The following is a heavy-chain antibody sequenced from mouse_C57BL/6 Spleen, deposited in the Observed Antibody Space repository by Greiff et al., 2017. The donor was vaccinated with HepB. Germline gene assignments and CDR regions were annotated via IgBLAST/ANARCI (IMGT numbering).Heavy chain of an antibody. V-gene: IGHV2-6*01. D-gene: IGHD1-1*01. J-gene: IGHJ1*03. CDR1: GFSLTSYG. Sequence: VKLVESGPGLVAPSQSLSITCTVSGFSLTSYGVDWVRQSPGKGLEWLGVIWGVGSTNYNSALKSRLSISKDNSKSQVFLKMNSLQTDDTAMYYCARDYYGSSYGYFDVWGTGTTVTVSS. CDR3: ARDYYGSSYGYFDV. CDR2: IWGVGST.